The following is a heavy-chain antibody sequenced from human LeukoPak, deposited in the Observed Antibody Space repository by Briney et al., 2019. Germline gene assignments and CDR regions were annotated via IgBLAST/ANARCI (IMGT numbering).Heavy chain of an antibody. D-gene: IGHD2-2*01. CDR1: GGSISSSNW. CDR3: ARTLPRIVVVPAARGPFDY. V-gene: IGHV4-4*02. J-gene: IGHJ4*02. CDR2: IFHSGST. Sequence: KASETLSLTCAVSGGSISSSNWWSWVRQPPGKGLEWIGEIFHSGSTNYNPSLESRVTISVDKSKNQFSLKLSSVTAADTAVYYCARTLPRIVVVPAARGPFDYWGQGTLVTVSS.